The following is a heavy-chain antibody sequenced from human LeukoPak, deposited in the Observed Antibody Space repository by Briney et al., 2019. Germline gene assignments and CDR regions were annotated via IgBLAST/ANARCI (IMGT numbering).Heavy chain of an antibody. CDR2: IYYSGST. CDR1: GGSISRGGYY. CDR3: AREGRRAIDY. V-gene: IGHV4-31*03. Sequence: SETLSLTCTVSGGSISRGGYYWSWIRQHPWKGLEWIGYIYYSGSTYYNPSLKSRVTISVDTSKNQFSLKLSSVTAADTAVYYCAREGRRAIDYWGQGTLVTVSS. D-gene: IGHD5-24*01. J-gene: IGHJ4*02.